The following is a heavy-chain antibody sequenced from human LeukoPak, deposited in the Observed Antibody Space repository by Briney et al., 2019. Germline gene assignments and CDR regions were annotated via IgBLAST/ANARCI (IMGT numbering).Heavy chain of an antibody. CDR3: ARADSSSWYRAFDI. D-gene: IGHD6-13*01. V-gene: IGHV1-2*02. J-gene: IGHJ3*02. CDR1: GYTFTGYY. Sequence: ASVKVSCKASGYTFTGYYMHGVRQAPGQGLEWMGWINPNSGGTNYAQKFQGRVTMTRDTSISTAYMELSRLRSDDTAVYYCARADSSSWYRAFDIWGQGKMVTVSS. CDR2: INPNSGGT.